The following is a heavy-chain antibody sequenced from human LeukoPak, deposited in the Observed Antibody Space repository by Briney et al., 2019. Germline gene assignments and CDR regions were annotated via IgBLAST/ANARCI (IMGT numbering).Heavy chain of an antibody. Sequence: VRSLRLSCAASGFNFDDYAMHSLRQAPGKGLEWVSGISWNGGSIGYADSVKGRFTTSTDNAKHSLYLQMNSLRAEDMALYYCAKEASNGSGFDYWGQGTLVTVSS. J-gene: IGHJ4*02. CDR1: GFNFDDYA. CDR2: ISWNGGSI. D-gene: IGHD6-19*01. V-gene: IGHV3-9*03. CDR3: AKEASNGSGFDY.